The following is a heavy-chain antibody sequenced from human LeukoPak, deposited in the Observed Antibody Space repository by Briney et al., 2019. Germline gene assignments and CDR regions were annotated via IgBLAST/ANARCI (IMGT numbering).Heavy chain of an antibody. J-gene: IGHJ3*02. V-gene: IGHV3-23*01. CDR1: GFTFSSYA. Sequence: PGGSLRLSCAASGFTFSSYAMSWVRQAPGKGLEWVSTISGSGGTTYDADSVKGRFTISRDNSKFTLYLRINSLRAEDTAVYYCAKAHPQIRYFAGPDAFDIWGQGTMVTVSS. CDR2: ISGSGGTT. CDR3: AKAHPQIRYFAGPDAFDI. D-gene: IGHD3-9*01.